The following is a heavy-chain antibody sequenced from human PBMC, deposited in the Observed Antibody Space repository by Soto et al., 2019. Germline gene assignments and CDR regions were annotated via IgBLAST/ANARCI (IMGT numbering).Heavy chain of an antibody. Sequence: QVQLVQSGAEVKKPGSSVKVSCKASGGTFSSYAISWVRQAPGQGLEWVGGIIPIFGTANYAKKFQGRVTITADKSTSTAYMELSSLRSEDTAVYYCARVEEYCSSTSCYTTDPLDPWGQGTLVTVSS. D-gene: IGHD2-2*02. CDR2: IIPIFGTA. CDR3: ARVEEYCSSTSCYTTDPLDP. J-gene: IGHJ5*02. CDR1: GGTFSSYA. V-gene: IGHV1-69*06.